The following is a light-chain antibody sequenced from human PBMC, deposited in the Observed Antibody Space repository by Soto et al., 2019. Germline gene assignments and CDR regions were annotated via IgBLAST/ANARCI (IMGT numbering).Light chain of an antibody. CDR1: QSISSY. Sequence: DIQMTQSPSSLSASVGDRVTITCRASQSISSYLNWYQQKPGKAPKLLIYAASSLQSGVPSRFSGSGSGTDFTLIISSLQPEDFATYYCQQSYGTQWTFGQGTKVDIK. CDR3: QQSYGTQWT. CDR2: AAS. V-gene: IGKV1-39*01. J-gene: IGKJ1*01.